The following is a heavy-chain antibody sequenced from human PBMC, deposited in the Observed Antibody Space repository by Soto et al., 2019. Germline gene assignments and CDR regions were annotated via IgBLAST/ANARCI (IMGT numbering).Heavy chain of an antibody. J-gene: IGHJ6*02. V-gene: IGHV1-8*01. CDR2: MNPSSGNT. CDR1: GYTFTSYD. CDR3: ASFMVRGPDYYFGMDV. Sequence: ASVKVSCKASGYTFTSYDINWVRQATGQGLEWMGWMNPSSGNTGYAQKFQGRATMTTNTAINTAYLELSSLRSEDTAVYYCASFMVRGPDYYFGMDVWGQGTTVTVSS. D-gene: IGHD3-10*01.